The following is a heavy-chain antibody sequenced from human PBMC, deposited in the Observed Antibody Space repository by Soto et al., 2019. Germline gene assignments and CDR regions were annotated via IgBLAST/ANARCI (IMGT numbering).Heavy chain of an antibody. CDR3: AKGVPAATRYFQH. Sequence: VQLVESGGGLVQPGGSLRLSCAASGFSFSSYWMHWVRHAPGKGLVWVSRINSDGSSATYADSVKGRFTISRDNAKNTLYREMISLTPEDTAVYYCAKGVPAATRYFQHWGQGTLVTVSS. CDR1: GFSFSSYW. J-gene: IGHJ1*01. V-gene: IGHV3-74*01. D-gene: IGHD2-2*01. CDR2: INSDGSSA.